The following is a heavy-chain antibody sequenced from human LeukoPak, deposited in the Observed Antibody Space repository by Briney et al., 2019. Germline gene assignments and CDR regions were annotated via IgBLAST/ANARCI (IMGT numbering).Heavy chain of an antibody. D-gene: IGHD2-21*02. Sequence: PGESLKISCKGSGYSFTCYWIGWVRQMPGKGLEWMGIIYPGDSDTRYSPSFQGQVTISADKSISTAYLQWSSLKASDTAMYYCARQNDGYCGGDCYSTPFDYWGQGTLVTVSS. J-gene: IGHJ4*02. CDR2: IYPGDSDT. V-gene: IGHV5-51*01. CDR1: GYSFTCYW. CDR3: ARQNDGYCGGDCYSTPFDY.